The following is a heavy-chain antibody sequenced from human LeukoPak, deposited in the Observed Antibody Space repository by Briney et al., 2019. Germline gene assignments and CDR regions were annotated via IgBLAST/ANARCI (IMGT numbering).Heavy chain of an antibody. CDR2: AHPGTGDT. CDR3: ARDTTTSSLGDP. D-gene: IGHD2-2*01. V-gene: IGHV1-46*01. Sequence: VASVKVSCKASGYTFTNYYLHWMRQAPGQGLEWMGIAHPGTGDTAYAQKFQGRLTLTWDTSTSTLYMELGSLKSEDTAVYFCARDTTTSSLGDPWGQGTLVTVSS. J-gene: IGHJ5*02. CDR1: GYTFTNYY.